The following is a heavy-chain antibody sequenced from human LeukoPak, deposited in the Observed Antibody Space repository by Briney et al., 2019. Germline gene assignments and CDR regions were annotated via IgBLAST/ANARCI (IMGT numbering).Heavy chain of an antibody. CDR2: ISYDGSNK. CDR3: ARERGGSSGYFFGDAFDI. CDR1: GFTFSSYA. V-gene: IGHV3-30*04. D-gene: IGHD3-22*01. J-gene: IGHJ3*02. Sequence: PGGSLRLSCAASGFTFSSYAMHWVRQAPGKGLEWVAVISYDGSNKYYADSVKGRFTISRDNSKNTLYLQMNSLRAEDTAVYYCARERGGSSGYFFGDAFDIWGQGTMVTVSS.